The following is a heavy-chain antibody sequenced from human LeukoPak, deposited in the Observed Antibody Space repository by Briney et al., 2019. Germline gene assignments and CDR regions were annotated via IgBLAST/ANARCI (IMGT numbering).Heavy chain of an antibody. J-gene: IGHJ4*02. CDR1: GFTFSAST. Sequence: GGSLRLSCAASGFTFSASTMAWVRQAPGKGLEWVSAIDNQIFYADSVKGRFTISRDDSRNTLYLQMNSLRVEDSAIYYCARDRFGDYDYWGQGTLVAVSS. CDR2: IDNQI. V-gene: IGHV3-23*01. CDR3: ARDRFGDYDY. D-gene: IGHD4-17*01.